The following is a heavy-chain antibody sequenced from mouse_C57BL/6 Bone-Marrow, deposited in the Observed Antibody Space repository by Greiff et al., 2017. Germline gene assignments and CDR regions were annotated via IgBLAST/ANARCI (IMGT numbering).Heavy chain of an antibody. J-gene: IGHJ3*01. CDR2: IYPGSGST. Sequence: QVQLKQPGAELVKPGASVKMSCKASGYTFTTYWITWVKQRPGQGLAWIGDIYPGSGSTNYNEKFKSKATLTVDTSSSTADRQLSSLTSADSAVYSCARGPCAYWGPGTVGTVTA. V-gene: IGHV1-55*01. CDR3: ARGPCAY. CDR1: GYTFTTYW.